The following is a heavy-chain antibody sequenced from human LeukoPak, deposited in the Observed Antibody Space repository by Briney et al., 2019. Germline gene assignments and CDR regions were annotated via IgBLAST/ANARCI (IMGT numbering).Heavy chain of an antibody. J-gene: IGHJ5*02. D-gene: IGHD6-19*01. Sequence: SETLSLTCTVSGGSISSSSYYWGWIRQPPGKGLEWIGSIYYSGSTYYNPSLKSRVTISVDTSKNQFSLKLSSVTAADTAVYYCARDRTGGGQWLGVNWFDPWGQGTLVTVSS. CDR2: IYYSGST. CDR1: GGSISSSSYY. CDR3: ARDRTGGGQWLGVNWFDP. V-gene: IGHV4-39*07.